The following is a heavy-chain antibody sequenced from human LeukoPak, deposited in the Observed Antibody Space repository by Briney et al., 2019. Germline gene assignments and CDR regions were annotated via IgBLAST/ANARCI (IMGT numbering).Heavy chain of an antibody. Sequence: ASVKVSCKASGGTFSSYAISWVRQAPGQGLEWMGGIIPIFGTANYAQKFQGRVTITADESTSTAYMELSSLRSEDTAMYYCARVGLSPYYDSSGYYDFWGQGTLVTVSS. V-gene: IGHV1-69*13. CDR3: ARVGLSPYYDSSGYYDF. CDR1: GGTFSSYA. D-gene: IGHD3-22*01. CDR2: IIPIFGTA. J-gene: IGHJ4*02.